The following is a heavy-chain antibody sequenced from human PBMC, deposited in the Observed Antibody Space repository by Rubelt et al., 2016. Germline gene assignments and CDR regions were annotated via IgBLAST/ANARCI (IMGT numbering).Heavy chain of an antibody. CDR1: GDTLSVFS. Sequence: QVQLVQSGAVLKKPGASVKVSCKVSGDTLSVFSIHWVRQAPGKGLEWMGGFDGEDGETVYAQNFQGRLIMTEDTSTDTVYRELSRLTSADTAVYYCSTADSSSWYDATDTWGQGTMVTVSS. CDR3: STADSSSWYDATDT. D-gene: IGHD6-13*01. CDR2: FDGEDGET. V-gene: IGHV1-24*01. J-gene: IGHJ3*02.